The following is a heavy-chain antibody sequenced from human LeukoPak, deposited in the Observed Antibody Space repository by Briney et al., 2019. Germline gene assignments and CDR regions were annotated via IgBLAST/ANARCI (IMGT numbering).Heavy chain of an antibody. CDR3: ARAVTGDFDH. Sequence: SETLSLTCTVSGGSISGAGHYWGWIRQHPGKGLECIGYIHYSGGTNYNPSLKSRVTISVDTSKNQFSLRLTSVTAADTAVYYCARAVTGDFDHWGHGALVTVSS. J-gene: IGHJ4*01. D-gene: IGHD6-19*01. V-gene: IGHV4-31*03. CDR1: GGSISGAGHY. CDR2: IHYSGGT.